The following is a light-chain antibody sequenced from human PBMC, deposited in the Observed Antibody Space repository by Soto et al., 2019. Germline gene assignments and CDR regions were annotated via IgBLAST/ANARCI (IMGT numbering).Light chain of an antibody. CDR1: QSVSSNY. CDR2: GAS. J-gene: IGKJ1*01. CDR3: QQYGSSTGT. V-gene: IGKV3-20*01. Sequence: EIVLTQSPGTLSLSPGERATLSCRASQSVSSNYLAWYQQKPGQAPRLLIYGASSRATGIPDRFSGSGSGTDFTLTISRLEPEDFAVYYCQQYGSSTGTSGQGTKVEIK.